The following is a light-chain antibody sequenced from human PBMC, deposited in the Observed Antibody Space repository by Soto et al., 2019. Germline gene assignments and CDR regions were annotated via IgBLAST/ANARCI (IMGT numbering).Light chain of an antibody. V-gene: IGKV1-39*01. J-gene: IGKJ1*01. CDR1: QSISSY. CDR2: AAS. Sequence: IQMTQSPSSLSASVGDRVTITCRASQSISSYLNWYQQKPGKAPKLLIYAASSLQSGVPSRFSGSGSGTDFTLTISSLQPEDFATYYCQQSYSTPWGFGQGTKVDIK. CDR3: QQSYSTPWG.